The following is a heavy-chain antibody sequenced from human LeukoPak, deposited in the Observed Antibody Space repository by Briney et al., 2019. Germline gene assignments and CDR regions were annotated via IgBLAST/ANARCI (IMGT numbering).Heavy chain of an antibody. J-gene: IGHJ4*02. CDR2: TYYRSTWLY. Sequence: SQTLSLTCAISGDSVSSNTAAWNWIRQSPSRGLEWPGRTYYRSTWLYDYALSLKSRININPDTSKNQFSLHLNSVTPEDTAVYYCVRDGEGGLDYFDYWGRGTLVTVSS. D-gene: IGHD3-16*01. CDR3: VRDGEGGLDYFDY. V-gene: IGHV6-1*01. CDR1: GDSVSSNTAA.